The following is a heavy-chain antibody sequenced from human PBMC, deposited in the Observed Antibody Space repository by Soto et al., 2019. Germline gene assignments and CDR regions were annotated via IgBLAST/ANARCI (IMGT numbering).Heavy chain of an antibody. J-gene: IGHJ4*02. Sequence: PGGSLRLSCAASEFTFRNYGMHWVRPAPGRGLDWVAGIWYHGRDIFYTDSVKGRFTISRDNSKNMLYLQMNSLSAEDMAVYYCARDQGGQSGNFIFDNWGQGTLVTVSS. CDR1: EFTFRNYG. CDR2: IWYHGRDI. D-gene: IGHD1-26*01. CDR3: ARDQGGQSGNFIFDN. V-gene: IGHV3-33*01.